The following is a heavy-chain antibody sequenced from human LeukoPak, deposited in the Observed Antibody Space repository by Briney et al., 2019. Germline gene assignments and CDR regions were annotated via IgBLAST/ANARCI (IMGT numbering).Heavy chain of an antibody. CDR1: GGSISTYY. CDR3: ARVHSRRSSED. D-gene: IGHD6-13*01. J-gene: IGHJ4*02. CDR2: FYYTGST. Sequence: SVTLSLTCTVSGGSISTYYWSWIRQPPGKGLDWIGSFYYTGSTNDNPSLRSRVTISLDTSKNQISLRLSSVTAADTAVYYCARVHSRRSSEDWGQGTLVTVYS. V-gene: IGHV4-59*01.